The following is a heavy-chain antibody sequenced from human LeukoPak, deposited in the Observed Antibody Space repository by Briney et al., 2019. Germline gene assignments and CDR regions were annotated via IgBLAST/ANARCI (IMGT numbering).Heavy chain of an antibody. CDR3: AGERGLDY. V-gene: IGHV3-7*01. CDR1: GFIVSSNY. Sequence: PGGSLRLSCAASGFIVSSNYMSWVRQAPGKGLEWVANINQDGSEEYYVDSVKGRFIISRDNAKSSLYLQMNSLRVEDTAVYYCAGERGLDYWGQGTLVTVSS. J-gene: IGHJ4*02. CDR2: INQDGSEE.